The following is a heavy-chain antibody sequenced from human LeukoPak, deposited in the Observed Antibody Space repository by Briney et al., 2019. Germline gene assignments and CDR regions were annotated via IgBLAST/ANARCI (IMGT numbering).Heavy chain of an antibody. CDR1: GFTFSSYA. V-gene: IGHV3-21*01. J-gene: IGHJ2*01. D-gene: IGHD4-23*01. CDR3: ARDYGGNSGWYFDL. CDR2: ISSSSSYI. Sequence: GGSLRLSCAASGFTFSSYAMSWVRQAPGKGLEWVSSISSSSSYIYYADSVKGRFTISRDNAKNSLYLQMNSLRAEDTAVYYCARDYGGNSGWYFDLWGRGTLVTVSS.